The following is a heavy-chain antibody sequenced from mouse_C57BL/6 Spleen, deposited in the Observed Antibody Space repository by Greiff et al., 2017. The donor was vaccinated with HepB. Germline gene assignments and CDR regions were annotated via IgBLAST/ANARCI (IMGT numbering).Heavy chain of an antibody. CDR3: ARSGYSYYYAMDY. CDR2: IDPSDSET. Sequence: VQLQQSGAELVRPGSSVKLSCKASGYTFTSYWMHWVKQRPIQGLEWIGNIDPSDSETHYNQKFKDKATLTVDESSSTAYMQLSSLTSEDSAVYYCARSGYSYYYAMDYWGQGTSVTVSS. D-gene: IGHD2-3*01. CDR1: GYTFTSYW. J-gene: IGHJ4*01. V-gene: IGHV1-52*01.